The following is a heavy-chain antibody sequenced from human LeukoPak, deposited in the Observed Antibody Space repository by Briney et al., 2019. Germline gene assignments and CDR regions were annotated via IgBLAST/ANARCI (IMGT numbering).Heavy chain of an antibody. J-gene: IGHJ4*02. V-gene: IGHV3-74*01. CDR1: GFTFSIYW. Sequence: PGGSLRLSCAASGFTFSIYWMHWVRQAPGKGLMWVSRINSDGSTTGYADSVKGRFTISRDNSKNTLYLQMNSLRAEDTAVYYCAKEGGIQLWLLTLLYYFDYWGQGTLVTVSS. D-gene: IGHD5-18*01. CDR2: INSDGSTT. CDR3: AKEGGIQLWLLTLLYYFDY.